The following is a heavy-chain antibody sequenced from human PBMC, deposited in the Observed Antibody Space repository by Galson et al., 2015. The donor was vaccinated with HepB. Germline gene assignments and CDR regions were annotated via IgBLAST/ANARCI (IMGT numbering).Heavy chain of an antibody. CDR1: GGSFSGYY. V-gene: IGHV4-34*01. CDR3: ARDKAIQLWSLFDY. CDR2: INHSGST. J-gene: IGHJ4*02. D-gene: IGHD5-18*01. Sequence: ETLSLTCAVYGGSFSGYYWSWIRQPPGKGLEWIGEINHSGSTNYNPSLKSRVTISVDTSKNQFSLKLSSVTAADTAVYYCARDKAIQLWSLFDYWGQGTLVTVSS.